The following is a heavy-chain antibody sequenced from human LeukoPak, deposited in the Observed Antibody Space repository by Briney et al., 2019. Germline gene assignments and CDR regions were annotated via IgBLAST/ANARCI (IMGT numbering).Heavy chain of an antibody. V-gene: IGHV4-4*07. D-gene: IGHD3-10*01. CDR3: ARESSGTYYNPLGYMDV. J-gene: IGHJ6*03. CDR1: GGYISIYY. Sequence: SETLSLTCTVSGGYISIYYWNWMRQPAGKGLEWIGRILTSWITNYNPSLKSRVTMSVDTSKIQFSLNLSSVTAADTAVYYCARESSGTYYNPLGYMDVWGKGTTVTVSS. CDR2: ILTSWIT.